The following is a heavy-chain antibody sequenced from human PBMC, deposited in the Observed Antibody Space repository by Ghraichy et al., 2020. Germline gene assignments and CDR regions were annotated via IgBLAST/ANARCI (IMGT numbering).Heavy chain of an antibody. D-gene: IGHD3-22*01. V-gene: IGHV3-30-3*01. CDR2: ISYDGSNK. CDR1: GFTFSSYA. Sequence: GGSLRLSCAASGFTFSSYAMHWVRQAPGKGLEWVAVISYDGSNKYYADSVKGRFTISRDNSKNTLYLQMNSLRAEDTAVYYCARDYYDSSGYYKEFDYWGQGTLVTVSS. CDR3: ARDYYDSSGYYKEFDY. J-gene: IGHJ4*02.